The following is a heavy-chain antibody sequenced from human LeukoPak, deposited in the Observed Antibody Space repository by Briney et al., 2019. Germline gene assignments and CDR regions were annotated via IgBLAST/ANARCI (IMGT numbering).Heavy chain of an antibody. D-gene: IGHD3-22*01. CDR1: GFTVSSDS. Sequence: AGGSLRLSCTVSGFTVSSDSMSWVRQAPGKGLEWVSGINWNGGSTGYADSVKGRFTISRDNAKNFLYLQMNSLRAEDTASYYCARDLVYYDSSGYQGDAFDIWGQGTMVTVSS. CDR2: INWNGGST. CDR3: ARDLVYYDSSGYQGDAFDI. V-gene: IGHV3-20*04. J-gene: IGHJ3*02.